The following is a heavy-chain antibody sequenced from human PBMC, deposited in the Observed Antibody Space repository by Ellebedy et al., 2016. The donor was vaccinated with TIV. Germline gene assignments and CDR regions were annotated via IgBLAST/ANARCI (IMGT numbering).Heavy chain of an antibody. D-gene: IGHD3-22*01. Sequence: PGGSLRLSCVVSGFTFNTYSMRWFRQAPGKVLEWVSALTTGGVPFYADSVKRRFTISRDSSKNTLYLQMNSLRVEDTAVYYCAKGRGGGSDSSAPRDYFDYWGLGTLVTVSS. CDR3: AKGRGGGSDSSAPRDYFDY. V-gene: IGHV3-23*01. J-gene: IGHJ4*02. CDR1: GFTFNTYS. CDR2: LTTGGVP.